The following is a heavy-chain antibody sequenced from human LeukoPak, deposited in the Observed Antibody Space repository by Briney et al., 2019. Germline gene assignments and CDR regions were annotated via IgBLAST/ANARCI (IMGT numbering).Heavy chain of an antibody. Sequence: GESLKISCKGSGYSFTSYWIAWVRQMPGKGLEWMGIIYPGDSDTRYSPSFQGQVTISADKSISTAYLQWTSLKASDNAMYYCARSSGRRYFDSWGQGTLVTASS. J-gene: IGHJ4*02. CDR3: ARSSGRRYFDS. V-gene: IGHV5-51*01. CDR2: IYPGDSDT. CDR1: GYSFTSYW. D-gene: IGHD3-22*01.